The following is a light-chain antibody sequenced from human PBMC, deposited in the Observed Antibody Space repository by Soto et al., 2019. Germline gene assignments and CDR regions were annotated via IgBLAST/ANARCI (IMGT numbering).Light chain of an antibody. CDR2: EVS. CDR1: SSDVGGYNY. J-gene: IGLJ2*01. V-gene: IGLV2-8*01. CDR3: NSYAGSNNGV. Sequence: QSALTQPPSASGSPGRSVTISCTGTSSDVGGYNYVSWYQQHPGKAPKVMIYEVSKRPSGVPDRFSGSKSGNTASLTVSGLQAEDEADYYCNSYAGSNNGVFGGGTKLTVL.